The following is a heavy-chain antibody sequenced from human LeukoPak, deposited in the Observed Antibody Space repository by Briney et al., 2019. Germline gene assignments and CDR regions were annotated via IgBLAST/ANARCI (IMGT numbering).Heavy chain of an antibody. Sequence: ASVKVSCKASGYTFTGYYMHWVRQAPGQGLEWMGWINPNSGGTNYAQKFQGWVTMTRDTSISTAYMELSRLRSDDTAVYYCARVPYGSGSPRGYFDYWGQGTLVTVSS. V-gene: IGHV1-2*04. CDR2: INPNSGGT. J-gene: IGHJ4*02. CDR1: GYTFTGYY. D-gene: IGHD3-10*01. CDR3: ARVPYGSGSPRGYFDY.